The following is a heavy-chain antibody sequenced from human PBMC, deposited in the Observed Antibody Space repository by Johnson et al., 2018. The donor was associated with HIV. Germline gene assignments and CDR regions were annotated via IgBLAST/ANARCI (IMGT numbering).Heavy chain of an antibody. D-gene: IGHD3-22*01. J-gene: IGHJ3*01. CDR3: ARAYYDSRGYYPHAFHV. CDR1: GFTFSSYA. V-gene: IGHV3-64*01. CDR2: ISTTGGNT. Sequence: VQLVESGGGLVQPGGSLRLSCAASGFTFSSYAMHWVRQPPGKGLECVSGISTTGGNTHYATSVKGRFTISRDNSENTLYLQMNRLRAEDTAVYYCARAYYDSRGYYPHAFHVWGQGTVVTVSS.